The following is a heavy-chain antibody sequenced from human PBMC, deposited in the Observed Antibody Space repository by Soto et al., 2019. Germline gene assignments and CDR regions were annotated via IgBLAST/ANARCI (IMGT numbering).Heavy chain of an antibody. Sequence: SETLSLTCTVSGGSISSGGYYWSWIRQHPWKGLEWIGYIYYSGSTYYNPSLKSRVTISVDTSKNQFSLKLSSVTAADTAVYSCARLRNNDTAMVTDAFDIWGQGTMVTVSS. D-gene: IGHD5-18*01. CDR1: GGSISSGGYY. J-gene: IGHJ3*02. V-gene: IGHV4-31*03. CDR2: IYYSGST. CDR3: ARLRNNDTAMVTDAFDI.